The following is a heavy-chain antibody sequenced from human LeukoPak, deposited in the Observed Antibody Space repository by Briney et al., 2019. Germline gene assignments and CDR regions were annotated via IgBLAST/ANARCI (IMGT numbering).Heavy chain of an antibody. Sequence: KPGGSLRLSCAASGFTFSSYSMNWVRQAPGKGLEWVSSISSSSSYIYYADSVKGRFTISRDNAKNSLYLQMNSLRAEDTAVYYCARDLGSDRTTVTYYFDYWGQGTLVTVSP. J-gene: IGHJ4*02. CDR3: ARDLGSDRTTVTYYFDY. D-gene: IGHD4-17*01. CDR2: ISSSSSYI. CDR1: GFTFSSYS. V-gene: IGHV3-21*01.